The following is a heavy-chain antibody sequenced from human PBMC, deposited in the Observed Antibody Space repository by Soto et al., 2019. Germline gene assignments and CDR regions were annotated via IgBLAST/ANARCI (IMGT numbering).Heavy chain of an antibody. V-gene: IGHV3-48*02. CDR1: GFTFSSYS. CDR2: ISSSSSTI. J-gene: IGHJ4*02. CDR3: ARDDEGMATMGFDY. Sequence: GGSLRLSCAASGFTFSSYSMNWVRQAPGKGLEWVSYISSSSSTIYYADSVKGRFTISRDNAKNSLYLQMNSLRDEDTAVYYCARDDEGMATMGFDYWGQGTLVTVSS. D-gene: IGHD5-12*01.